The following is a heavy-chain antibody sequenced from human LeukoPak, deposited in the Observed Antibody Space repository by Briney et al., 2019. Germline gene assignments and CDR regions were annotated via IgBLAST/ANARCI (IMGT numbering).Heavy chain of an antibody. V-gene: IGHV3-23*01. Sequence: GGSLRLSCAASGFTFSSYTMSWVRQAPGKGLEWVSAISGSGGSTYYADSVKGRFTISRDNSKNTLYLQMNSLRAEDTAVYYCAKAPGYDSSGYSDYWGQGALVTVSS. CDR1: GFTFSSYT. CDR3: AKAPGYDSSGYSDY. J-gene: IGHJ4*02. D-gene: IGHD3-22*01. CDR2: ISGSGGST.